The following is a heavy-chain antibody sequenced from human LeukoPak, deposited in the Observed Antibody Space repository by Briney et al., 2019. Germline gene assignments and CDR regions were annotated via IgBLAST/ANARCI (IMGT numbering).Heavy chain of an antibody. V-gene: IGHV6-1*01. J-gene: IGHJ4*02. CDR2: TYYRSKWYN. CDR1: GDSVSSNSAA. CDR3: ARDIGVGVRGVIISGYFEF. D-gene: IGHD3-10*01. Sequence: SQTLSLTCAISGDSVSSNSAAWNWIRQSPSRGLEWLGRTYYRSKWYNDYAVSVKSRITINPDTSKNQFSLQLNSVTPEDTAVDYCARDIGVGVRGVIISGYFEFRGQGTLGNGSS.